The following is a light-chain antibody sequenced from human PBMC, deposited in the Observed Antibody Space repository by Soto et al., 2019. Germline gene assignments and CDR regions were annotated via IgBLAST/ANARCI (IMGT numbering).Light chain of an antibody. V-gene: IGKV3-20*01. CDR1: QSVSSSY. CDR2: GAS. Sequence: EIVLTHSPGTLSLTPGERATLSCRASQSVSSSYLAWYQQKPGQAPRLLIYGASSRAAGIPDRFSGSGSGTDFTLTISRLEPEDFAVYHCQQYGSLSWTFGQGTKVDIK. CDR3: QQYGSLSWT. J-gene: IGKJ1*01.